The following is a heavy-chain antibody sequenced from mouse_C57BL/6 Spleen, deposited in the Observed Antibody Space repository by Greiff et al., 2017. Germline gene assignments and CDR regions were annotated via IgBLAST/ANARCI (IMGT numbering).Heavy chain of an antibody. V-gene: IGHV3-6*01. CDR2: ISYDGSN. J-gene: IGHJ3*01. D-gene: IGHD1-1*01. CDR1: GYSFTSCYF. Sequence: VQLQQSGPGLVKPSQSLSLTCSVSGYSFTSCYFWYWIRQSPGNQLEWMGYISYDGSNNYNSSLKNRISLTRNTSKNKFFLKLNPLNTEDTATNVCSRDLSCYGSCSFAYWGQGALVTVSA. CDR3: SRDLSCYGSCSFAY.